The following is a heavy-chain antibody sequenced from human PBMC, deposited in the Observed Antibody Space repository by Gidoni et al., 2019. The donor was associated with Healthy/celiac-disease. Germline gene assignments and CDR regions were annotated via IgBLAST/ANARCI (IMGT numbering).Heavy chain of an antibody. CDR3: ARPDYDFWSGYYSSVRFDP. CDR2: FYYSGST. J-gene: IGHJ5*02. V-gene: IGHV4-39*07. CDR1: GGPISSSSYS. Sequence: QLQLQKSGSGLVKPSETLSLTCTLSGGPISSSSYSWGWIRQPPGKGLEWIGGFYYSGSTYYNPTLKSRVTISVDTSKNQFSLKLSSVTAADTAVYYCARPDYDFWSGYYSSVRFDPWGQGTLVTVSS. D-gene: IGHD3-3*01.